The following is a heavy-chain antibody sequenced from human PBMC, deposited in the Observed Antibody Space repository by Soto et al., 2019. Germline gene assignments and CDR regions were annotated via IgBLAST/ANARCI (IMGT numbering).Heavy chain of an antibody. Sequence: EGQLVESGGGLVQPGGSLRLSCAASGFTFSSYDMHWVRQATGKGLEWVSGIGTDGDTYYLGSVKGRFTISRENAKNSFYLQMNSLRGGDTAVYYCARGWLATGGTLSYMDVWGKGTTVTVSS. CDR1: GFTFSSYD. CDR3: ARGWLATGGTLSYMDV. D-gene: IGHD6-13*01. V-gene: IGHV3-13*01. CDR2: IGTDGDT. J-gene: IGHJ6*03.